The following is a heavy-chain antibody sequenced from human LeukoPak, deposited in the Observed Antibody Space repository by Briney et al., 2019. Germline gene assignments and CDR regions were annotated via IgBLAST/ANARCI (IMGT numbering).Heavy chain of an antibody. J-gene: IGHJ4*02. CDR3: ARDMGSGWYFDY. CDR2: IRSKAYGGTT. D-gene: IGHD6-19*01. Sequence: PGRSLRLSCTASGFTFGDYGISWARQAPGNGLEWVSFIRSKAYGGTTEYAASVKGRFTISRDDSKNIAYLQMSSLKTEDTAVYYCARDMGSGWYFDYWGQGTLVTVSS. CDR1: GFTFGDYG. V-gene: IGHV3-49*04.